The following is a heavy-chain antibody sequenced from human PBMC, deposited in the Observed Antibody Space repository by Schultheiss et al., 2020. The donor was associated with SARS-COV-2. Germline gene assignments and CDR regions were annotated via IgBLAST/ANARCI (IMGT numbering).Heavy chain of an antibody. V-gene: IGHV4-34*01. CDR3: ARGYGSGSYYPSPRYYYYGIDV. D-gene: IGHD3-10*01. Sequence: SQTLSLTCAVYGGSFSGYYWSWIRQPPGKGLEWIGEINNSGSTNYNPSLKSRVTISVDTSKIQFSLKLSSVTAADTAVYYCARGYGSGSYYPSPRYYYYGIDVWGQGTAVTVSS. J-gene: IGHJ6*02. CDR2: INNSGST. CDR1: GGSFSGYY.